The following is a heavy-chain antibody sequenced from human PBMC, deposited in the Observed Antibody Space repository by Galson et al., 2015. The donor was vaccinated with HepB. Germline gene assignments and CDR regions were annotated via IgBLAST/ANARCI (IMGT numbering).Heavy chain of an antibody. V-gene: IGHV3-15*01. J-gene: IGHJ6*02. CDR2: MKSKTDGGTT. Sequence: SLRLSCAASGFTFSNAWMSWVRQAPGKGLEWVGRMKSKTDGGTTEYAAPVKGRFTMSRDDSKNTLYLQMDSLKTEDTAVYYCSTSAKRRAMDAWGQGTTVTVSS. CDR1: GFTFSNAW. CDR3: STSAKRRAMDA.